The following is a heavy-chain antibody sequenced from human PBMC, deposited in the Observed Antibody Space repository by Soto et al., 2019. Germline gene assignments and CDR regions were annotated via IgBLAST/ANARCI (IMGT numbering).Heavy chain of an antibody. Sequence: EVQLVESGGGLVQPGGSLRLSCATSGFSFSDHYMDWVRQAPGKGLEWVGRTRNKANSYTTEYAASVKGRFIISRDDSKNSLYLQMNSLKTEDTAVYYCASPSNADYVFEYWGQGTLVTVSS. CDR3: ASPSNADYVFEY. CDR1: GFSFSDHY. D-gene: IGHD4-17*01. V-gene: IGHV3-72*01. CDR2: TRNKANSYTT. J-gene: IGHJ4*02.